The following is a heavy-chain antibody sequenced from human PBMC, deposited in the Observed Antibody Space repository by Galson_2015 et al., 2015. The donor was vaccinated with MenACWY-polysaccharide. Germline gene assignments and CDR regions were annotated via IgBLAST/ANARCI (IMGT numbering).Heavy chain of an antibody. Sequence: SLRLSCAASGFTFSSSWMTWVRQAPGTGLEWVAKIKEDGSKVYYVDSVKGRFTISRDNAKNLLYLQMNSLRAEDTAVYYCARYGNLGYWGQGTQVTVSS. D-gene: IGHD1-14*01. CDR3: ARYGNLGY. CDR2: IKEDGSKV. V-gene: IGHV3-7*01. CDR1: GFTFSSSW. J-gene: IGHJ4*02.